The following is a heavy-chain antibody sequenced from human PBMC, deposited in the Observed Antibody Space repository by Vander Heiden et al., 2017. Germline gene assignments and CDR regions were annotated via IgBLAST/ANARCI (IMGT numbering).Heavy chain of an antibody. CDR3: ARVNQWSSLDS. Sequence: EVQLVESGGGLVQPGGSLRLSCAASGFTFSSYSMNWVRQAPGKGLEWVSYISSSSSTIYDADSVKGRFTISRDNAKNSLYLQLNSLRGVDTAVYYGARVNQWSSLDSWGQGTLVTVSS. CDR1: GFTFSSYS. J-gene: IGHJ4*02. CDR2: ISSSSSTI. V-gene: IGHV3-48*01. D-gene: IGHD2-8*01.